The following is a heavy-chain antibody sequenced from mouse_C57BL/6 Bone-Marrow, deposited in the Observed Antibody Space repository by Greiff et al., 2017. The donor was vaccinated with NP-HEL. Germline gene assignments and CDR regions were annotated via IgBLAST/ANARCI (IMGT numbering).Heavy chain of an antibody. CDR2: ISYDGSN. J-gene: IGHJ2*01. Sequence: EVKLMESGPGLVKPSQSLSLTCSVTGYSITSGYYWNWIRQFPGNKLEWMGYISYDGSNNYNPSLKNRSSITRDTSKNQFFLRLNSLTTEDTATYYCANIYYDYDGYYFDYWGQGTTLTVSS. CDR1: GYSITSGYY. V-gene: IGHV3-6*01. D-gene: IGHD2-4*01. CDR3: ANIYYDYDGYYFDY.